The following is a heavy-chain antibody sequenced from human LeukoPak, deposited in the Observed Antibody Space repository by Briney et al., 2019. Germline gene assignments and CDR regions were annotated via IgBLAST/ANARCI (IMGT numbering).Heavy chain of an antibody. Sequence: SVKVSCKASGGTFSSYAISCVRQAPGQGLEWMGGIIPIFGTATYTQTLQGRVTITADESTSTAYMELSSLRSEDTAVYYCAIQGSVTCSGGSCPLEYCCGMDVWGKGTTVTVSS. D-gene: IGHD2-15*01. CDR1: GGTFSSYA. CDR3: AIQGSVTCSGGSCPLEYCCGMDV. CDR2: IIPIFGTA. J-gene: IGHJ6*04. V-gene: IGHV1-69*01.